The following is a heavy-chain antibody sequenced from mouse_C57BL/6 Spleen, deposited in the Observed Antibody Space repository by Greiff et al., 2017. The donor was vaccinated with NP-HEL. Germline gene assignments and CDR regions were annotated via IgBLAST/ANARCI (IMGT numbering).Heavy chain of an antibody. V-gene: IGHV1-82*01. J-gene: IGHJ4*01. CDR1: GYAFSSSW. CDR2: IYPGDGDT. CDR3: ARSNGDSSGYVFYYAMDY. Sequence: QVQLQQSGPELVKPGASVKISCKASGYAFSSSWMNWVKQRPGKGLEWIGRIYPGDGDTNYNGKFKGKATLTADKSSSSAYMQLSSLTSEDSAVYFCARSNGDSSGYVFYYAMDYWGQGTSVTVSS. D-gene: IGHD3-2*02.